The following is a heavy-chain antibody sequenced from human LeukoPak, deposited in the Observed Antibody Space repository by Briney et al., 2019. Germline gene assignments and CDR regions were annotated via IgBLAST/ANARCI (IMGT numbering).Heavy chain of an antibody. D-gene: IGHD3-16*02. CDR3: ARGNWYDYVWGSYRPPYYFDY. V-gene: IGHV4-59*01. CDR2: IYYSGST. Sequence: SETLSLTCTVSGGSISSYYWSWIRQPPGKGLEWIGYIYYSGSTNYNPSLKGRVTVSVDTSKNQFSLKLSSVTAADTAVYYCARGNWYDYVWGSYRPPYYFDYWGQGTLVTVSS. CDR1: GGSISSYY. J-gene: IGHJ4*02.